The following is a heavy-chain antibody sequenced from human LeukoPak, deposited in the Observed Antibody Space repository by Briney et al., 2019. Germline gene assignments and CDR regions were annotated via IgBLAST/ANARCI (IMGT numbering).Heavy chain of an antibody. CDR1: GFTFSSYS. D-gene: IGHD5-12*01. J-gene: IGHJ4*02. CDR3: ARLITGLRWEEDY. Sequence: GGSLRLSCAASGFTFSSYSMNWVRQAPGKGLEWVSSISSSSSYIYYADSVKGRFTISRDNAKNSLYLQMNSLRAEDTAVYYCARLITGLRWEEDYWGQGTLVTVSS. CDR2: ISSSSSYI. V-gene: IGHV3-21*01.